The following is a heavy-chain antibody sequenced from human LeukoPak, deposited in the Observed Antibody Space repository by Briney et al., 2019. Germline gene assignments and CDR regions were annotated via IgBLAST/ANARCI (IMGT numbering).Heavy chain of an antibody. J-gene: IGHJ5*02. D-gene: IGHD2-2*03. CDR3: ARDLDIVVVPASWFDP. Sequence: GGSLRLSCAASGFTFSSYNMNCVREAPGKGLEWVSSISSSSTYLFCADSVKGRFTISRDNAKNSLYLQMSSLRAEDTAVYYCARDLDIVVVPASWFDPWGQGTLVTVSS. V-gene: IGHV3-21*01. CDR1: GFTFSSYN. CDR2: ISSSSTYL.